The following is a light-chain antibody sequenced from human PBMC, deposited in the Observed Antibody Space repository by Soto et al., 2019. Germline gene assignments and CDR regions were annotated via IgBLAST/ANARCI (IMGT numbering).Light chain of an antibody. CDR1: SSDIGGFYY. CDR2: QVS. CDR3: SSYAGSNMGV. V-gene: IGLV2-14*01. Sequence: QSVLTQPASVSGSPGQSITISCTGTSSDIGGFYYVSWYQHHPGKDPKLMIYQVSNRPSGVSNRFSGSKSGNTASLTISGLQAEDEADYYCSSYAGSNMGVFGTGTKVTVL. J-gene: IGLJ1*01.